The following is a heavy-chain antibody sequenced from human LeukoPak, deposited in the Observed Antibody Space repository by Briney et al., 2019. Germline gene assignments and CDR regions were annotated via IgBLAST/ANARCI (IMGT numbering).Heavy chain of an antibody. CDR1: GFTFSDYY. D-gene: IGHD2-2*01. V-gene: IGHV3-11*04. CDR2: ISSSGSTI. Sequence: GGSLRLSCAASGFTFSDYYMSWIRQAPGKGLEWVPYISSSGSTIYYADSVKGRFTISRDNAKNSLYLQMNSLRAEDTAVYYCARSSGNCSSTSCRTYFDYWGQGTLVTVSS. J-gene: IGHJ4*02. CDR3: ARSSGNCSSTSCRTYFDY.